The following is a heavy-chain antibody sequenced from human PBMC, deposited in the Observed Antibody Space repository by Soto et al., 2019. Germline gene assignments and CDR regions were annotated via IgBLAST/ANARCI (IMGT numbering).Heavy chain of an antibody. J-gene: IGHJ4*01. D-gene: IGHD1-26*01. CDR3: AREDGIAGETSAFDY. Sequence: KPGGSLRLSCAPSGFILSTYVMSWVRQAAGKGLEWVSSINGRSNYKYYANSVRGRFTISRDNAKNSLFLQMSSLTAEDTAVYYCAREDGIAGETSAFDYWGHGTLVTVSS. V-gene: IGHV3-21*01. CDR2: INGRSNYK. CDR1: GFILSTYV.